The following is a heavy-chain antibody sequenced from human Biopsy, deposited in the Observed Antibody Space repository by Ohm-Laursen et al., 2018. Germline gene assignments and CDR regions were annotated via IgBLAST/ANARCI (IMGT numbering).Heavy chain of an antibody. J-gene: IGHJ2*01. CDR2: IYYTGST. Sequence: SETLSLTCTVSGGSISSYYWSWIRQPPGKGLEWIGYIYYTGSTNYNPSLKSRVTISVDTSMNHLSLRLTSVTAADTAVYYCARHAPSYSGSYWRYFDLWGRGTWSLSPQ. D-gene: IGHD1-26*01. CDR1: GGSISSYY. CDR3: ARHAPSYSGSYWRYFDL. V-gene: IGHV4-59*08.